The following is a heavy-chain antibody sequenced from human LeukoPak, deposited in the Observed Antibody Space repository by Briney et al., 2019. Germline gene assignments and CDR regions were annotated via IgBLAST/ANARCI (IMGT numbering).Heavy chain of an antibody. CDR1: GFTFSSYW. J-gene: IGHJ6*02. Sequence: GGSLRLSCAASGFTFSSYWMTWVRQAPGKGLEWVANIKEDGSEKYYVDSVKGRFTISRDNAKNSLYLQMSSLRAEDTAVYYCARDTARNYYYGMDVWGQGTTVTVSS. CDR2: IKEDGSEK. CDR3: ARDTARNYYYGMDV. V-gene: IGHV3-7*01.